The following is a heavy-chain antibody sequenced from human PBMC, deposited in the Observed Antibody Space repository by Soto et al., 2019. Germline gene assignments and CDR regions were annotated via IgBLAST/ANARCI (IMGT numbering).Heavy chain of an antibody. CDR1: GGTFSSYA. D-gene: IGHD2-2*01. V-gene: IGHV1-69*13. CDR3: ARCCSSTNCYRRRYYYYYYGMDV. CDR2: IIPIFGTA. Sequence: GASVKVSCKASGGTFSSYAISWVRQAPGQGLEWMGGIIPIFGTANYAQKFQGRVTITADESTSTAYMELSSLRSEDTAVYYCARCCSSTNCYRRRYYYYYYGMDVWGQGTTVTVSS. J-gene: IGHJ6*02.